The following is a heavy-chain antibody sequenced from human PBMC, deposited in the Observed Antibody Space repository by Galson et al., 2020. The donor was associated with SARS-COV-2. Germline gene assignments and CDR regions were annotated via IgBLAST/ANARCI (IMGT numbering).Heavy chain of an antibody. J-gene: IGHJ4*02. CDR1: GFMFSDFA. CDR3: LSFSSTRQNY. V-gene: IGHV3-64D*09. D-gene: IGHD6-13*01. CDR2: ISANGATS. Sequence: GGSLRLSCSASGFMFSDFAMHWVRHAPGKGLEYVSAISANGATSFYADSVNGRFTMSRDNSKDTFYLRMTGLRVEDTAVYYYLSFSSTRQNYWGRGTLVTVSS.